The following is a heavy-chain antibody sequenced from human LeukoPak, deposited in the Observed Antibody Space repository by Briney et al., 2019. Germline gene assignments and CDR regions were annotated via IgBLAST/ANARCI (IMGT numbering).Heavy chain of an antibody. CDR2: IYTSGST. J-gene: IGHJ4*02. V-gene: IGHV4-61*02. D-gene: IGHD2-2*01. CDR3: ARGAPVSNVFDY. CDR1: GGSISSGSYY. Sequence: SETLSLTCTVSGGSISSGSYYWSWIRQPAGKGLEWIGRIYTSGSTNYNPSLKSRVTISLDTSKNQFSLKLSSVTAADTAVYYCARGAPVSNVFDYWGQGTLVTVSS.